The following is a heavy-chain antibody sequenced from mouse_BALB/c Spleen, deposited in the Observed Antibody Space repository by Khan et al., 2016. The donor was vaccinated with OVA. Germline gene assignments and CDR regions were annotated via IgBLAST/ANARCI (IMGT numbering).Heavy chain of an antibody. Sequence: QVQLKQSGPGLVAPSQSLSITCTVSGFSLSSYGVNWVRQPPGKGLEWLGVIWGDGCTNYHSALISRLIITKDNSKSQVFLKLNSLQTDDTATYYCAKFTPDYYSMDYWGQGTSVTVSS. CDR1: GFSLSSYG. J-gene: IGHJ4*01. D-gene: IGHD1-1*01. V-gene: IGHV2-3*01. CDR3: AKFTPDYYSMDY. CDR2: IWGDGCT.